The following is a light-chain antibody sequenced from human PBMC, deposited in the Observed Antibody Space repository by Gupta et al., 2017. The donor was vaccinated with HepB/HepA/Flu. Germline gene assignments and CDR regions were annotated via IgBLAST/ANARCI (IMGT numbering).Light chain of an antibody. CDR1: SLRSYY. CDR3: NSRDSSGNHLGV. Sequence: SSELTQDPAVSVALGQTVRLTCQGDSLRSYYASWYQQKPGQAPVLVIYGKNNRPSGIPDRFSGSNSGNTASLTITGAQAEDEADYYCNSRDSSGNHLGVFGTGTKVTVL. V-gene: IGLV3-19*01. CDR2: GKN. J-gene: IGLJ1*01.